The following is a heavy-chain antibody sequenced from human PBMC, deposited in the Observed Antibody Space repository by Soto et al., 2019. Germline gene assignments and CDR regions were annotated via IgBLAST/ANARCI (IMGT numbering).Heavy chain of an antibody. J-gene: IGHJ4*02. D-gene: IGHD4-17*01. V-gene: IGHV3-66*01. CDR1: GFTVSSNY. CDR3: ATSGTTVKTDFDY. Sequence: GGSLRLSCAASGFTVSSNYMSWVRQAPGKGLEWVSVIYSGGSTYYADSVKGRFTISRDNSKNTLYLQMNSLRAEDTAVYYCATSGTTVKTDFDYWGQGTLVTVSS. CDR2: IYSGGST.